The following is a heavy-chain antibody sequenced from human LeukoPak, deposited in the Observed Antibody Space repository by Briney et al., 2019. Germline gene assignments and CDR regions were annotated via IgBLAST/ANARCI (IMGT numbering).Heavy chain of an antibody. CDR1: GFTFSNYW. V-gene: IGHV3-7*05. J-gene: IGHJ6*02. Sequence: GGSLRLSCTATGFTFSNYWMRWVRQTPEKGLEWVANIKQDGSETVYVDSVKGRFTISRDNAQSSLYLQMNSLRAEDTAVYYCARDPYSSSWSYGMDVWGQGTAVTVSS. CDR2: IKQDGSET. D-gene: IGHD6-13*01. CDR3: ARDPYSSSWSYGMDV.